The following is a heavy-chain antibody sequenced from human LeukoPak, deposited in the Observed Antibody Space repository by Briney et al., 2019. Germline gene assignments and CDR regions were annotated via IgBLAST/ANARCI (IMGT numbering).Heavy chain of an antibody. V-gene: IGHV3-23*01. CDR2: ISGSAGNT. J-gene: IGHJ4*02. Sequence: GGSLRLSCAASGFTFSSYAMHWVRQAPGKGLEWVSAISGSAGNTYSADSVKGRFTISRDNSKNTLYLQLNSLSPEDTAVYYCAKAHSSGYYRDYFDYWGQGTLVTVSS. CDR3: AKAHSSGYYRDYFDY. CDR1: GFTFSSYA. D-gene: IGHD3-22*01.